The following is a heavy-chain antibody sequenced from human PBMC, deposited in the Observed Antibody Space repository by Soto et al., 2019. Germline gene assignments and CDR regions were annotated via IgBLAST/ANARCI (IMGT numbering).Heavy chain of an antibody. D-gene: IGHD3-22*01. CDR2: MSYSGST. J-gene: IGHJ4*02. Sequence: QVQLQESGPGLVKASETLSLICTVSGGSISGFYWSWIRQTPGKGLAWMGYMSYSGSTNYNPSLKSRVLISIDTSKSQFSLKLSSVTVADTAVYYCARGGKDSNGDYYYWGQGTLVTVSS. V-gene: IGHV4-59*01. CDR1: GGSISGFY. CDR3: ARGGKDSNGDYYY.